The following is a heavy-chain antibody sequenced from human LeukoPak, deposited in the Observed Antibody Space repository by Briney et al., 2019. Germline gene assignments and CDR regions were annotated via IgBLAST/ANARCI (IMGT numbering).Heavy chain of an antibody. CDR3: AKVPPSGSYDFAY. Sequence: GGSLRLSCAASGFTFSSYSMNWVRQAPGKGLEWVSYIGSSSSTIYYADSVKGRFTISRDNSKNTLYLQMNSLRAEDTAVYYCAKVPPSGSYDFAYWGQGTLVTVSS. CDR1: GFTFSSYS. D-gene: IGHD1-26*01. CDR2: IGSSSSTI. J-gene: IGHJ4*02. V-gene: IGHV3-48*01.